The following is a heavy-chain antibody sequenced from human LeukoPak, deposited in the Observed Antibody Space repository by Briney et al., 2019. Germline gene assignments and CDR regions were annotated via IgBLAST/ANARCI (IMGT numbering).Heavy chain of an antibody. Sequence: PGGSVRLSCAATGFTSVNYAMSWVRQAPGKGLEWVSAISGSGGSTYYADSVKGRFTISRDNSKNTLYLQMNSLRAEDTAVYYCARGGYGDPVFDAFDIWGQGTMVTVSS. CDR3: ARGGYGDPVFDAFDI. D-gene: IGHD4-17*01. CDR1: GFTSVNYA. V-gene: IGHV3-23*01. CDR2: ISGSGGST. J-gene: IGHJ3*02.